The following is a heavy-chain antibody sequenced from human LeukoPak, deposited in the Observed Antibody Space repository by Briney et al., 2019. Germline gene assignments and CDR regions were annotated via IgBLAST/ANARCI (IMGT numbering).Heavy chain of an antibody. D-gene: IGHD2-2*02. V-gene: IGHV4-34*01. Sequence: TPSETLSLTCTVSGDSISSYYWSWIRQPPGKGLEWIGEINHSGSTNYNPSLKSRVTISVDTSKNQFSLKLSSVTAADTAVYYCARCQGRSTSCYRGTDYWGQGTLVTVSS. CDR2: INHSGST. J-gene: IGHJ4*02. CDR3: ARCQGRSTSCYRGTDY. CDR1: GDSISSYY.